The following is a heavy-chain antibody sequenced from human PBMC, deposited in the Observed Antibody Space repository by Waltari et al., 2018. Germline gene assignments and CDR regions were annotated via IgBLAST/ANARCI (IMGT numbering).Heavy chain of an antibody. D-gene: IGHD1-26*01. J-gene: IGHJ4*02. CDR1: GGTFSSYT. V-gene: IGHV1-69*08. Sequence: QVQLVQSGAEVKKPGSSVKVSCKASGGTFSSYTISWVRQAPGQGLEWMGRIIPILGIANDAQKFQGRVTITADKSTSTAYMELSSLRSEDTAVYYCAREGAVGSFDYWGQGTLVPVSS. CDR2: IIPILGIA. CDR3: AREGAVGSFDY.